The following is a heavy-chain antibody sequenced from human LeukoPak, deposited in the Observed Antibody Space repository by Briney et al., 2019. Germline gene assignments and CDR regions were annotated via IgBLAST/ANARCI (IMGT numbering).Heavy chain of an antibody. CDR2: IDPSDSYT. CDR1: GYSFTNYW. J-gene: IGHJ3*02. D-gene: IGHD3-16*01. V-gene: IGHV5-10-1*01. Sequence: GESLKISCKGSGYSFTNYWISWVRQTPGKGLEWMGRIDPSDSYTNYSPSFQGHLTISADKSISTAYLQWSSLKASDTAMYYCARALRITFGGGRGAFDIWGQGTMVTVSS. CDR3: ARALRITFGGGRGAFDI.